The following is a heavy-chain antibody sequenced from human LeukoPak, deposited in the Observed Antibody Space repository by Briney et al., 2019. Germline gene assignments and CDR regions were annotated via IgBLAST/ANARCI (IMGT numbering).Heavy chain of an antibody. CDR3: ARVAPLAVAGTAYYYYMDV. D-gene: IGHD6-19*01. Sequence: SETLSLTCAVYGGSFSGYYWSWIRQPPGKGLEWIGEINHSGSTNYNPSLKSRVTISVDKSKNQFSLKLSSVTAADTAVYYCARVAPLAVAGTAYYYYMDVWGKGTTVTVSS. CDR2: INHSGST. J-gene: IGHJ6*03. V-gene: IGHV4-34*01. CDR1: GGSFSGYY.